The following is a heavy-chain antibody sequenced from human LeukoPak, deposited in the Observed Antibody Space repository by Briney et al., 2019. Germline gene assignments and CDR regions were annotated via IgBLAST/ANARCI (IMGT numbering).Heavy chain of an antibody. Sequence: GRSLRLSCAASGFTFSSYAMHWVRRAPGKGLEWVAVISYDGPNKNYADSVKGRFTISRDNAKNTLNLQMNSLRAEDTAVYYCARDLGQYYDTSDNWFDPWGQGTLVTVSS. D-gene: IGHD3-22*01. CDR1: GFTFSSYA. CDR2: ISYDGPNK. CDR3: ARDLGQYYDTSDNWFDP. J-gene: IGHJ5*02. V-gene: IGHV3-30*04.